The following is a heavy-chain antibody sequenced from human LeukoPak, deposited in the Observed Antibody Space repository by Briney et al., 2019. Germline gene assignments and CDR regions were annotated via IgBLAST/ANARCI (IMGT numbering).Heavy chain of an antibody. CDR1: GYSFTSYW. CDR3: AFLWFGELPTY. CDR2: IYPGDSDT. J-gene: IGHJ4*02. D-gene: IGHD3-10*01. V-gene: IGHV5-51*01. Sequence: GESLKISCKGSGYSFTSYWIGWVRQMPGKGLGWVGIIYPGDSDTRYSPSFQGQVTISADRSISTAYLQWSSLKASDTAMYYCAFLWFGELPTYWGQGTLVTVSS.